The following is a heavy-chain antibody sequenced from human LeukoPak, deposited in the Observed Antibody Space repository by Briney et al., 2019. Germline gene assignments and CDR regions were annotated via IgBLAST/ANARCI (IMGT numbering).Heavy chain of an antibody. V-gene: IGHV1-69*13. Sequence: SVKVSPKSSLGTLSSYAIRWVRQAPVQGLVWVGGIIPIFGTANYTQKCQGRVTITADESTSTDYMELSSLRAEDTAVYYCARGEDYGDYPGSVVIATLVSWGQGTLVTVSS. J-gene: IGHJ4*02. D-gene: IGHD4-17*01. CDR1: LGTLSSYA. CDR2: IIPIFGTA. CDR3: ARGEDYGDYPGSVVIATLVS.